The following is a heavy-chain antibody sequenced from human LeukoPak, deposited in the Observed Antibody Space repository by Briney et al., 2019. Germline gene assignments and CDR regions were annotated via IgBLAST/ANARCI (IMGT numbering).Heavy chain of an antibody. D-gene: IGHD2-15*01. CDR3: ARGTLGSYCSGGSCYPLNFDY. CDR2: INPNNGGP. V-gene: IGHV1-2*02. Sequence: ASVKVSCKASGYTFTDYYIHWVRQAPGQGLEWMGWINPNNGGPNYAQKFQGRVTMTSDTSISTTYMELSRLRSDDSAVYYCARGTLGSYCSGGSCYPLNFDYWGREPWSPSPQ. CDR1: GYTFTDYY. J-gene: IGHJ4*02.